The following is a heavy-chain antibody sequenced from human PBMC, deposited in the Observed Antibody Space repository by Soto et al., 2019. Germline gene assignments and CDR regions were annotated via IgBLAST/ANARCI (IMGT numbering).Heavy chain of an antibody. D-gene: IGHD4-17*01. V-gene: IGHV5-51*01. CDR1: GYSFTSYW. J-gene: IGHJ4*02. Sequence: PGESLKISCKGSGYSFTSYWIGWVRQMPGKGLEWMGIIYPGDSDTRYSPSFQGQVTISADKSIGTAYLQWSSLKASDTAMYYCARADFGYGGNSFLVFDYWGQGTLVTVSS. CDR3: ARADFGYGGNSFLVFDY. CDR2: IYPGDSDT.